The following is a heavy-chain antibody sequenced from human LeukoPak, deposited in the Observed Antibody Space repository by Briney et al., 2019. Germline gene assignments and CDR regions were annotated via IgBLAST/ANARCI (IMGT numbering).Heavy chain of an antibody. CDR2: ISSSGSTI. CDR3: ARSRYDFWSGYPMYYFDY. D-gene: IGHD3-3*01. Sequence: GGSLRLSCAASGFTFSDYYMSWIRQAPGKGLEWVSYISSSGSTIYYADSVKGRFTISRDNAKNSLYLQMNSLRAEDTAVYYCARSRYDFWSGYPMYYFDYWGQGTLVTVSS. J-gene: IGHJ4*02. CDR1: GFTFSDYY. V-gene: IGHV3-11*04.